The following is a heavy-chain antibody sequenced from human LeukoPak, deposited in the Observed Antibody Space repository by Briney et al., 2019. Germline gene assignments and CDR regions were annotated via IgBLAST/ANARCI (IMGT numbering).Heavy chain of an antibody. CDR2: ISYDGSNK. V-gene: IGHV3-30*01. J-gene: IGHJ5*02. CDR3: AREARHSSSRLSGFDP. CDR1: GFTFSSYA. D-gene: IGHD6-6*01. Sequence: PGGSLRLSCAASGFTFSSYAMHWVRQAPGKGLEWVAVISYDGSNKYYADSVKGRFTISRDNSKNTLYLQMNSLRAEDTAVYYCAREARHSSSRLSGFDPWGQGNLVTVSS.